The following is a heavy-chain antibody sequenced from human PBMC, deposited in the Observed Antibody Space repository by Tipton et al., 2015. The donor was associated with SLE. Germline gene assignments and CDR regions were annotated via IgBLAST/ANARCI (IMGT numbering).Heavy chain of an antibody. J-gene: IGHJ5*02. CDR3: ARQHSGGATDT. V-gene: IGHV4-31*03. CDR2: IHHSGRT. Sequence: TLSLTCTVSGDSITDSGYSWNWVRQHPGAGLEWIGYIHHSGRTDYNPSLRSRVTISRDTSKNQFSLNANSVTAADTAVYYCARQHSGGATDTWGQGTLVTVSS. CDR1: GDSITDSGYS. D-gene: IGHD1-26*01.